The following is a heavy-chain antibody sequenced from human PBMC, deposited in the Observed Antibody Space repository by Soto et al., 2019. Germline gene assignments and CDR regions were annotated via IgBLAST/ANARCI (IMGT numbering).Heavy chain of an antibody. CDR1: GGTFSSNT. CDR2: IIPIFGTA. J-gene: IGHJ4*02. CDR3: ASKAACGGDCYAFDX. Sequence: QVQLVQSGAEVKKPGSSVKISCKASGGTFSSNTINWVRQAAGQGLEWMGGIIPIFGTANYAQKFQGRVTITADKSTNTEYMELSSLTSEDTAVYYCASKAACGGDCYAFDXWGQGTLXXV. V-gene: IGHV1-69*06. D-gene: IGHD2-21*02.